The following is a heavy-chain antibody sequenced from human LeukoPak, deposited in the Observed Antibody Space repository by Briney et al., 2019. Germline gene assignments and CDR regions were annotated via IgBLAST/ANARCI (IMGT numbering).Heavy chain of an antibody. CDR3: TMCDYGDYGDYYCYGMDV. CDR1: GFTFSGSA. CDR2: IRSKANSYAT. J-gene: IGHJ6*02. Sequence: GGPLTLSCAASGFTFSGSAMHWVRQASGKGLEWVGRIRSKANSYATAYAASVKDRFTISRDESKNTAYVQMNSLKTEDTAVYYCTMCDYGDYGDYYCYGMDVWGQGTTVTVSS. V-gene: IGHV3-73*01. D-gene: IGHD4-17*01.